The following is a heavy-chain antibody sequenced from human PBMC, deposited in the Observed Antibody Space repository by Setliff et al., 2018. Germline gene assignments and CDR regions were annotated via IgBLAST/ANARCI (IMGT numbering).Heavy chain of an antibody. CDR1: GGSISRSSYH. D-gene: IGHD3-3*01. CDR3: ARDLGGWSGYPDCGMDV. CDR2: IYYSGTT. Sequence: SETLSLTCSVSGGSISRSSYHYVWIRQPPGKGLEWIGSIYYSGTTHYNPSLKSRVTISVDTSKNQFSLKLSSVTAADTAVYYCARDLGGWSGYPDCGMDVWGQGTTVTVSS. J-gene: IGHJ6*02. V-gene: IGHV4-39*07.